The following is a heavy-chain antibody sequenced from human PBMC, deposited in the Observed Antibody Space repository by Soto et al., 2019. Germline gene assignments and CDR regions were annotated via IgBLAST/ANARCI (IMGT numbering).Heavy chain of an antibody. CDR1: GDSFMRYW. CDR3: ARLAPIYHDISGLDN. CDR2: ISPGDSAT. V-gene: IGHV5-51*01. D-gene: IGHD3-22*01. Sequence: PGESLEISCTASGDSFMRYWIAWVRQVPGKGLEWMGSISPGDSATRYSPSFQGQVTLSVDTSISTAYLQLTSLRGSDSALYYCARLAPIYHDISGLDNWGQGTLVTVSS. J-gene: IGHJ4*02.